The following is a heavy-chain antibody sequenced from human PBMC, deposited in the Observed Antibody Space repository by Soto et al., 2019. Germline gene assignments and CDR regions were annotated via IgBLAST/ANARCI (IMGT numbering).Heavy chain of an antibody. D-gene: IGHD3-16*01. CDR1: GGSFSGYY. CDR2: INHSGST. Sequence: SETLSLTCAVYGGSFSGYYCSWIRQPPGKGLEWIGEINHSGSTNYNPSLKSRVTISVDTSKNQFSLKLSSVTAADTAIYYCARMETFGSLNWFDPWGQGTLVTVSS. V-gene: IGHV4-34*01. J-gene: IGHJ5*02. CDR3: ARMETFGSLNWFDP.